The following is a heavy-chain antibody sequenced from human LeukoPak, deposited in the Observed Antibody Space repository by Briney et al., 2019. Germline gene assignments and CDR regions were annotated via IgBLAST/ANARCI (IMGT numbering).Heavy chain of an antibody. CDR3: ARQEFHKQYCSSTSCYSVFDY. CDR1: GGSISSYY. J-gene: IGHJ4*02. D-gene: IGHD2-2*01. Sequence: PSETLSLTCTVSGGSISSYYWSWIRQPPGKGLEWIGYIYTSGSTNYNPSLKSRVTISVDTSKNQFSLKLSSVTAADTAVYYCARQEFHKQYCSSTSCYSVFDYWGQGTLVTVSS. V-gene: IGHV4-4*09. CDR2: IYTSGST.